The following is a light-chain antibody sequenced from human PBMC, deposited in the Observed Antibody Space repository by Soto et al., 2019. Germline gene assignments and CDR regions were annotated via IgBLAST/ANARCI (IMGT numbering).Light chain of an antibody. CDR2: DAS. J-gene: IGKJ4*01. CDR1: ETISSW. V-gene: IGKV1-5*01. CDR3: QQYNSYSPST. Sequence: DIQMTQSPSSLSAFVGDRVTITCRASETISSWLAWYQQKPGKAPRLLIYDASSLKSGVPSRFSGNGSGTEFTLTISSLQPDDFATYYCQQYNSYSPSTFGGGTKV.